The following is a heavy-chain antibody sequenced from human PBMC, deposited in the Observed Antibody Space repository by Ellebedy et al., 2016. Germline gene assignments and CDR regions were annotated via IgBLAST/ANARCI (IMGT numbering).Heavy chain of an antibody. CDR3: AKIGVEVPAARAFDD. CDR1: GFTFTSYA. D-gene: IGHD2-2*01. J-gene: IGHJ4*02. Sequence: GESLKISCAASGFTFTSYAMNWVRQAPGKGLEWVSGVSGYGGSTHYADAVKGRFTISRDNSKNTLYLQMNSLRAEDTAIYYCAKIGVEVPAARAFDDWGQGTLVTVSS. V-gene: IGHV3-23*01. CDR2: VSGYGGST.